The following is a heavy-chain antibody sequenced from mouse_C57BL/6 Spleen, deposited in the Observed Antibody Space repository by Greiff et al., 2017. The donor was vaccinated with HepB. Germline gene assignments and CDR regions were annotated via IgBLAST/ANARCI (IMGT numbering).Heavy chain of an antibody. Sequence: VQLQQSGPELVKPGASVKISCKASGYTFTDYYMNWVKQSHGKSLEWIGDINPNNGGTSYNQKFKGKATLTVDKSSSTAYMELRSLTSEDSAVYYCARLDGYKAWFAYWGQGTLVTVSA. CDR1: GYTFTDYY. CDR3: ARLDGYKAWFAY. J-gene: IGHJ3*01. V-gene: IGHV1-26*01. D-gene: IGHD2-3*01. CDR2: INPNNGGT.